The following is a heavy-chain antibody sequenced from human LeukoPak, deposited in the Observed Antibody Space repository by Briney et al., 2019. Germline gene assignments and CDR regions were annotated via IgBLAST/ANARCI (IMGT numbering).Heavy chain of an antibody. CDR1: GDSISSSHW. D-gene: IGHD1-26*01. CDR2: IYHSGNT. Sequence: PSETLSLTCAVSGDSISSSHWWSWVRQSPGGGLEWIGEIYHSGNTNHNPSLKSRAAISLDKSSNQFSLRLTSVTAADTAMYFCAREEMPGKFDHWGQGTLVTVSS. CDR3: AREEMPGKFDH. J-gene: IGHJ4*02. V-gene: IGHV4-4*02.